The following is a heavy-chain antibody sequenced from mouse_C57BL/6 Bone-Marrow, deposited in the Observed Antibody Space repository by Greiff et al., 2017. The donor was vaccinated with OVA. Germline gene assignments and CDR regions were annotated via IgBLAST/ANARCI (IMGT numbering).Heavy chain of an antibody. CDR2: IYPRSGNT. CDR1: GYTFTSYG. CDR3: AREDYCSSYDWYFDV. V-gene: IGHV1-81*01. Sequence: QVQLQQSGAELARPGASVKLSCKASGYTFTSYGISWVKQRPGQGLEWIGKIYPRSGNTYYNEKFKGKAPLTADKSSSTAYMELRSLTSEDCAVYFCAREDYCSSYDWYFDVWGTGTTVTGAS. J-gene: IGHJ1*03. D-gene: IGHD1-1*01.